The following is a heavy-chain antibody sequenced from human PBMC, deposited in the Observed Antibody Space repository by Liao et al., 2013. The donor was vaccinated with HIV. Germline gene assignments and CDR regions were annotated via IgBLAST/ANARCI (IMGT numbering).Heavy chain of an antibody. CDR2: IYYSGST. V-gene: IGHV4-30-4*08. J-gene: IGHJ5*02. CDR1: GGSISSGSYY. D-gene: IGHD3-16*01. Sequence: QVQLQESGPGLVKPSQTLALTCTVSGGSISSGSYYWSWIRQPAGKGLEWIGYIYYSGSTYYNPSLKSRVTISVDTSKNQFSLKLSSVTAADTAVYYCREGNVLLLGYGEPTLRTTSGRRNRRRPSPRGVHSDP. CDR3: REGNVLLLGYGEPTLRTTSGRRNRRRPSPRGVHSDP.